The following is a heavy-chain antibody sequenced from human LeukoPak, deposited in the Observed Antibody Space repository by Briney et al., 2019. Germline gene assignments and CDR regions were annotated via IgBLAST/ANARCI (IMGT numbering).Heavy chain of an antibody. CDR1: GGSFSGYC. D-gene: IGHD2-15*01. CDR2: INHSGST. J-gene: IGHJ4*02. Sequence: SETLSLTCAVYGGSFSGYCWSWIRQPPGKGLEWIGEINHSGSTNYNPSLKSRVTISVDTSKNQFSLKLSSVTAADTAVYYCARGPGGYCSGGSCYSRMPWRSYFDYWGQGTLVTVSS. V-gene: IGHV4-34*01. CDR3: ARGPGGYCSGGSCYSRMPWRSYFDY.